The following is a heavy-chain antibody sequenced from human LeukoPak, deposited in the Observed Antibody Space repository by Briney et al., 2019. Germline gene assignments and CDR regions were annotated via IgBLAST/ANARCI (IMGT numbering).Heavy chain of an antibody. J-gene: IGHJ4*02. V-gene: IGHV3-23*01. Sequence: GGSLRLSCAAAVFTFSSYAMSWVRQAPGKGLEWVSTISVSGVSTYYADSVKGRFTISRDNSKNTLYLQMNSLRAEDTAVYYCAEGCSDCNGGSCYCSDYWGQGTLVTVSS. CDR2: ISVSGVST. CDR1: VFTFSSYA. CDR3: AEGCSDCNGGSCYCSDY. D-gene: IGHD2-15*01.